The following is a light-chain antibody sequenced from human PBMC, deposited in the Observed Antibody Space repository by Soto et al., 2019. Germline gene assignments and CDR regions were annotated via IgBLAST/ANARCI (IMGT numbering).Light chain of an antibody. CDR3: QQYGSSPGT. V-gene: IGKV3-20*01. Sequence: EIVLTQSPGPLSLSPGERATLSCRASPSVSSSYLAWYQQKPGQAPRLLIYCPSSRATGIPDRFSGSGSGTDFTLTISRLEPEDFEVYYCQQYGSSPGTFGQGTKVEIK. CDR2: CPS. J-gene: IGKJ1*01. CDR1: PSVSSSY.